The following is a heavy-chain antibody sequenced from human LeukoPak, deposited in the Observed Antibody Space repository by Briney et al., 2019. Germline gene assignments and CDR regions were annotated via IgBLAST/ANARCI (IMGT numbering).Heavy chain of an antibody. CDR2: ISGSGGST. CDR1: GFTFSSYA. V-gene: IGHV3-23*01. Sequence: GGSLRLSCAASGFTFSSYAMSWVRQAPGKGLEWVSAISGSGGSTYYADSVKGRFTISRDNSKNTLYLQMNSLRSEDTAVYYCASISVMVAAAGPFDYWGQGTLVTVSS. CDR3: ASISVMVAAAGPFDY. D-gene: IGHD6-13*01. J-gene: IGHJ4*02.